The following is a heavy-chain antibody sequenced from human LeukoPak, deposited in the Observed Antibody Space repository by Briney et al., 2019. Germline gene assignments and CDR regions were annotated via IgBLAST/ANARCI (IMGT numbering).Heavy chain of an antibody. V-gene: IGHV3-33*06. Sequence: GGSLRLSCAASGFTFSSYGMHWVRQAPGKGLEWVAVIWYDGSNKYYADSVKGRFTISRDNSKNTLYLQMNSLRAEDTAVYYCSKGYSGYDHAFDIWGQGTNVTVSS. CDR2: IWYDGSNK. J-gene: IGHJ3*02. CDR3: SKGYSGYDHAFDI. D-gene: IGHD5-12*01. CDR1: GFTFSSYG.